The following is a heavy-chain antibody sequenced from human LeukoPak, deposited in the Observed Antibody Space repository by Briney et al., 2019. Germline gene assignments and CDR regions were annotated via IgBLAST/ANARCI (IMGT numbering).Heavy chain of an antibody. V-gene: IGHV3-15*01. CDR3: ARGFCSSTSCCQGPFDF. CDR2: IKSKTDGGTT. J-gene: IGHJ4*02. D-gene: IGHD2-2*01. Sequence: GGSLRLSCAASGFTFSNAWMSWVRQAPEKGLEWVGRIKSKTDGGTTDYAAPVKGRFIISRDDSKNTLYLQMNSLRTEDTAVYYCARGFCSSTSCCQGPFDFWGQGTLVTVSS. CDR1: GFTFSNAW.